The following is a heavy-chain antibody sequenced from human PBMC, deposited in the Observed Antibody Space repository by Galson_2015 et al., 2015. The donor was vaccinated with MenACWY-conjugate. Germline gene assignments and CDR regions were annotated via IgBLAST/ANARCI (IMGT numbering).Heavy chain of an antibody. V-gene: IGHV4-39*01. D-gene: IGHD1-14*01. J-gene: IGHJ5*02. CDR2: INYSGKT. CDR1: GDSISSDAYY. CDR3: ARRTPNLNWFDP. Sequence: SETLSHTCPVSGDSISSDAYYWGWLRQPPGKGLEWIASINYSGKTFYYPSLKSRVTISVDTSKSQFSLTLSYVTAADTAVYFCARRTPNLNWFDPWGQGTLVTVSS.